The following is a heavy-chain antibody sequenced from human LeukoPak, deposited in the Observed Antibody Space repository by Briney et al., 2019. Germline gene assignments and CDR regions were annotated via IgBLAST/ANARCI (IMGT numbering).Heavy chain of an antibody. CDR3: ASSEPFPYYDILTGYYNPTRPFDY. CDR2: IYYSGST. V-gene: IGHV4-59*01. D-gene: IGHD3-9*01. CDR1: GGSISSYY. Sequence: TSETLSLTCTVSGGSISSYYWSWIRQPPGKGLEWIGYIYYSGSTNYNPSLKSRVTISVDTSKNQFSLKLSSVTAADTAVYYCASSEPFPYYDILTGYYNPTRPFDYWGQGTLVTVSS. J-gene: IGHJ4*02.